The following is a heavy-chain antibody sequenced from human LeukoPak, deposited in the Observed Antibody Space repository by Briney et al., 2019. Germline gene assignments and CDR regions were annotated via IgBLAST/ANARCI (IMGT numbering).Heavy chain of an antibody. D-gene: IGHD6-19*01. J-gene: IGHJ1*01. CDR2: VSESGEIT. CDR3: AKNPTAVAGLPEYFQH. CDR1: GFTFSSYG. Sequence: PGGSLRLSCAASGFTFSSYGMHWVRQAPGKGLEWVSVVSESGEITHYADSVKGRFTISRDNSKNTVYLQMNSLRAEDSAVYYCAKNPTAVAGLPEYFQHWGQGTLVTVSS. V-gene: IGHV3-23*01.